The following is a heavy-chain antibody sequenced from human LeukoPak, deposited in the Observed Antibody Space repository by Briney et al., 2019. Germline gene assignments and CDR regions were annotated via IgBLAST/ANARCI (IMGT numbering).Heavy chain of an antibody. CDR1: GGTFSSYA. CDR3: AKDVLLWFGEAHYYMDV. J-gene: IGHJ6*03. V-gene: IGHV1-69*05. D-gene: IGHD3-10*01. CDR2: IIPIFGTA. Sequence: ASVKVSCKASGGTFSSYAISWVRQAPGQGLEWMGGIIPIFGTANYAQKFQGRVTMTRDTSTSTVYMELSSLRSEDTAVYYCAKDVLLWFGEAHYYMDVWGKGTTVTISS.